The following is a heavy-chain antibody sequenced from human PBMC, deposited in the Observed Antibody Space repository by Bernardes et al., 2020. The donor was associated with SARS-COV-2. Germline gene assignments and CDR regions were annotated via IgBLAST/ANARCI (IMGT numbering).Heavy chain of an antibody. J-gene: IGHJ6*02. Sequence: SETLSLTCTVSGGSISSYYWSWIRQPPGKGLEWIGSIYYSGSTNYNPSLKSRVTISVDTSKNQFSLKLSSVTAADTAVYYCATMYDDFWSGCGVDYGMDVWGQGTMVTVSS. D-gene: IGHD3-3*01. CDR3: ATMYDDFWSGCGVDYGMDV. CDR2: IYYSGST. V-gene: IGHV4-59*01. CDR1: GGSISSYY.